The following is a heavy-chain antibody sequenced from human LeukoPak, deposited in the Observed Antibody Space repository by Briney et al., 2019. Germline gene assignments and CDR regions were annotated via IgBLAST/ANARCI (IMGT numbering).Heavy chain of an antibody. CDR3: ASAITVTTDY. D-gene: IGHD4-17*01. CDR2: IYYRGST. CDR1: GGSMSNYY. J-gene: IGHJ4*02. V-gene: IGHV4-59*08. Sequence: PSETLSLTCTVSGGSMSNYYWSWIRQPPGKGLDWIGYIYYRGSTNYNPSLKSRVTISLDTSKNQFSLRLSSVTAADTAVYYCASAITVTTDYWGQGTLVTVSS.